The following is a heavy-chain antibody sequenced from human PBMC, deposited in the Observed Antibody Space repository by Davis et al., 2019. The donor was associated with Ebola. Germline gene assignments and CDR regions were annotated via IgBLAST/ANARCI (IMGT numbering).Heavy chain of an antibody. Sequence: ASVKVSCKASGYTFTGYYMHWVRQAPGQGLEWMGRINPNSGGTNYAQKFQGRVTMTRDTSISTAYMELSRLRSDDTAVYYCARDQWPTHPTPPQSDYWGQGTLVTVSS. CDR2: INPNSGGT. CDR1: GYTFTGYY. D-gene: IGHD6-19*01. J-gene: IGHJ4*02. V-gene: IGHV1-2*06. CDR3: ARDQWPTHPTPPQSDY.